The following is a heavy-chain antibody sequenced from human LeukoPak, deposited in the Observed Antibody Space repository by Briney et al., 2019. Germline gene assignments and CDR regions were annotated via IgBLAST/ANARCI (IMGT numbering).Heavy chain of an antibody. D-gene: IGHD6-19*01. J-gene: IGHJ4*02. CDR3: ARDRGIAVAGTGFDY. CDR2: IYYSGST. V-gene: IGHV4-59*01. CDR1: GGSISSYY. Sequence: PSETLSLTCTVSGGSISSYYWSWIRQPPGKGLEWIGYIYYSGSTNYNPSLKGRVTISVDTSKNQFSLKLSSVTAADTAVYYCARDRGIAVAGTGFDYWGQGTLVTVSS.